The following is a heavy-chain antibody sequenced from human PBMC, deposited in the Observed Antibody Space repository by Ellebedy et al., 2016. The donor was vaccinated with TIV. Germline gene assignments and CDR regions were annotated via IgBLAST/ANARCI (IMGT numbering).Heavy chain of an antibody. J-gene: IGHJ6*02. V-gene: IGHV1-69*13. CDR1: GGTFSSYA. CDR3: ASPGARVVTHYYYGMDV. CDR2: IIPIFGTA. D-gene: IGHD3-3*01. Sequence: SVKVSCXASGGTFSSYAISWVRQAPGQGLEWMGGIIPIFGTANYAQKFQGRVTITADESTSTAYMELSSLRSEDTAVYYCASPGARVVTHYYYGMDVWGQGTTVTVSS.